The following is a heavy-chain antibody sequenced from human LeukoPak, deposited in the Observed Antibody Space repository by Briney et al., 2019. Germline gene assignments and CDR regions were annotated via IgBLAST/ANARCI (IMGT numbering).Heavy chain of an antibody. J-gene: IGHJ4*02. CDR3: ARGCSSTSCYGLYYFDY. CDR1: GGSISSYY. Sequence: PSETLSLTCTVSGGSISSYYWSWLRQPPGKGLEWLGYIYYSGSTNYNPSLKSRVTISVDTSKNQFSLKLSSVTAADTAVYYCARGCSSTSCYGLYYFDYWGQGTLVTVSS. V-gene: IGHV4-59*01. D-gene: IGHD2-2*01. CDR2: IYYSGST.